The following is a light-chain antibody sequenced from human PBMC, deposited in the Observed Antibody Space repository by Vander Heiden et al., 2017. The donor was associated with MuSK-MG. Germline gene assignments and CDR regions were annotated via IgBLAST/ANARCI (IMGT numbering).Light chain of an antibody. CDR2: GAS. Sequence: EIVLTQSPATLSLSPGERATLSCRASQSVSSSYLAWYQQKPGQAPRLLIYGASSRATGIPDRFSGSGSGTDFTLTISRLEPEDFAVYYCHQYCSSPYTFGQGTKLEIK. V-gene: IGKV3-20*01. J-gene: IGKJ2*01. CDR3: HQYCSSPYT. CDR1: QSVSSSY.